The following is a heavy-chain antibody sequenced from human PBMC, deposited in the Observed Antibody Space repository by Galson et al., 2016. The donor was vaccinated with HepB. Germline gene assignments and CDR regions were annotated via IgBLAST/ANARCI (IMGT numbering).Heavy chain of an antibody. D-gene: IGHD4-23*01. V-gene: IGHV3-33*01. CDR3: AREGMTTVAMLDD. Sequence: SLRLSCAASGFIFSSYGMHWVRQAPGKGLEWVAVIWHDGSNQYYVDSAKGRFTISRDNSKNTLYLQMNSLRAEDTAVYYCAREGMTTVAMLDDWGQGTLVTVAS. CDR2: IWHDGSNQ. J-gene: IGHJ4*02. CDR1: GFIFSSYG.